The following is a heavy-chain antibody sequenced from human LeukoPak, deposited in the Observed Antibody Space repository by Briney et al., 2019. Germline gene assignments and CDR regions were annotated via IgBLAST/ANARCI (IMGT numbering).Heavy chain of an antibody. D-gene: IGHD6-13*01. CDR2: INPNSGST. CDR3: ARVSSSWEEYFQH. V-gene: IGHV1-2*02. Sequence: ASVKVSCKASGYTFTGYYMHWVRQAPGQGLEWMGWINPNSGSTNYAQKFQGRVTMTRDTSISTAYMELSRLRSDDTAVYYCARVSSSWEEYFQHWGQGTLVTVSS. J-gene: IGHJ1*01. CDR1: GYTFTGYY.